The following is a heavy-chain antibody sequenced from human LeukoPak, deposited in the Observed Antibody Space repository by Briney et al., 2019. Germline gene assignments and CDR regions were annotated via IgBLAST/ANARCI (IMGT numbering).Heavy chain of an antibody. CDR3: ASSKEHGPYDY. Sequence: SVKVSCKASGGTFSSYTISWVRQAPGQGLEWMGRIIPILGIANYAQKFQGRVTITADKSTSTAYIELSSLRSEDTAVYYCASSKEHGPYDYWGQGTLVTVSS. CDR2: IIPILGIA. D-gene: IGHD1-26*01. V-gene: IGHV1-69*02. CDR1: GGTFSSYT. J-gene: IGHJ4*02.